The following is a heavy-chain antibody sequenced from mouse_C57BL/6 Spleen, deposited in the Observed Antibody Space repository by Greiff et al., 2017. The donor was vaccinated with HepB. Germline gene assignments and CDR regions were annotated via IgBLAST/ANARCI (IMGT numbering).Heavy chain of an antibody. V-gene: IGHV5-9-1*02. CDR2: ISSGGEYN. CDR1: GFILRSNP. Sequence: EVKLVESGEGLVKPGGSLKLSCAASGFILRSNPMSWVRQNPEKRLGWAAYISSGGEYNYYADTVKGRFTISRDIARNTLYLQMSSLKSEDTAMYYCTRASNYGYAMDYWGQGTSVTVSS. J-gene: IGHJ4*01. CDR3: TRASNYGYAMDY. D-gene: IGHD2-5*01.